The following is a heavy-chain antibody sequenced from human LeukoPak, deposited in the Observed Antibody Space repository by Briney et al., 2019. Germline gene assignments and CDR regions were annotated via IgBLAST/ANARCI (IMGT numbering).Heavy chain of an antibody. CDR1: GFTFNNYA. Sequence: GGSLRLSCAASGFTFNNYAMNWVRQASGKGLEWASSISGGGETTYYADSAKGRFTISRDNSQNTLYLQVNSLRAEDTAVYYCARDYADYVGYFFFDYWGQGTLVTVSS. V-gene: IGHV3-23*01. J-gene: IGHJ4*02. D-gene: IGHD4-17*01. CDR3: ARDYADYVGYFFFDY. CDR2: ISGGGETT.